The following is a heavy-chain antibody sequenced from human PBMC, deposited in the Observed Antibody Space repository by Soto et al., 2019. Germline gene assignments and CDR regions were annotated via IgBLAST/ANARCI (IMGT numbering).Heavy chain of an antibody. CDR2: ISAYNGNT. J-gene: IGHJ5*02. D-gene: IGHD1-26*01. Sequence: GASVKVSCKASGYTFTSYGISWVRQAPGQGLEWMGWISAYNGNTNYAQKLQGRVTMTTDTSTSTAYMELRSLRSDDTAVYYCARDRTIVGATSWFHPWGQTPLLTVSS. CDR1: GYTFTSYG. CDR3: ARDRTIVGATSWFHP. V-gene: IGHV1-18*01.